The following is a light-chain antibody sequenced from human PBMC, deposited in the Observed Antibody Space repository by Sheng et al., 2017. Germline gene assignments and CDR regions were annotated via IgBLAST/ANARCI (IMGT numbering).Light chain of an antibody. CDR1: QTVGPY. V-gene: IGKV1-39*01. CDR2: GAS. J-gene: IGKJ2*01. CDR3: QQSYIEPTT. Sequence: DIQMTQSPSSLSASVGDTVTMTCRASQTVGPYLNWYQQKPGKAPKLLIYGASTLQSGVSSRFSGTGIGRDFALTISNLLPEDFATYFCQQSYIEPTTFGQGTKLQI.